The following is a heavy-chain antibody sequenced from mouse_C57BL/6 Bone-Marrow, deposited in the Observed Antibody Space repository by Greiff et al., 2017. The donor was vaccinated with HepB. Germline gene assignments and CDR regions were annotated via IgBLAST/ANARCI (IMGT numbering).Heavy chain of an antibody. CDR2: IDPSDSYT. D-gene: IGHD4-1*01. J-gene: IGHJ2*01. Sequence: QVQLQQPGAELVRPGTSVKLSCKASGYTFTSYWMHWVKQRPGQGLEWIGVIDPSDSYTNYNQKFKGKATLTVDTSSSTAYMQLSSLTSEDSAVYYCASLGRGDYWGQGTTLTVSS. CDR1: GYTFTSYW. CDR3: ASLGRGDY. V-gene: IGHV1-59*01.